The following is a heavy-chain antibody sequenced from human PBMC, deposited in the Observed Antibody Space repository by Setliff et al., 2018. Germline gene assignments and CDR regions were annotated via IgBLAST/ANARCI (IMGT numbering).Heavy chain of an antibody. Sequence: SETLSLTCAVYGGSFSGYYWSWIRQPPGKGLEWIGEINHSGSTNYNPSLKSRVTISVDTSKNQFSLKLSSVTAADTAVYYCAREIHSAAYNWFDPWGQGTLVTVSS. D-gene: IGHD5-18*01. CDR3: AREIHSAAYNWFDP. J-gene: IGHJ5*02. V-gene: IGHV4-34*01. CDR2: INHSGST. CDR1: GGSFSGYY.